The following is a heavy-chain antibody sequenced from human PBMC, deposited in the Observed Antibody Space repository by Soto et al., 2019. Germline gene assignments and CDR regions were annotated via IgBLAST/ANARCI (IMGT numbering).Heavy chain of an antibody. V-gene: IGHV3-7*03. D-gene: IGHD2-15*01. CDR1: GFTFGGYW. CDR2: IEHGGGEK. Sequence: PGGSLRLACAASGFTFGGYWMSWVRQAPGEGLEWVANIEHGGGEKNYVDSVKGRFTISRDNTKNSVYLQMNSLRSEDTAVYYCASGRGGSTQSFDYCCQGALVTVS. J-gene: IGHJ4*02. CDR3: ASGRGGSTQSFDY.